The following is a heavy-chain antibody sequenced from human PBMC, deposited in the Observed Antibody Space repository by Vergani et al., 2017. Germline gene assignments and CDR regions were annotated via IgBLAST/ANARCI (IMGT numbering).Heavy chain of an antibody. D-gene: IGHD6-19*01. CDR1: GFTFSSYA. J-gene: IGHJ6*02. CDR2: ISGSGGST. V-gene: IGHV3-23*01. Sequence: EVQLLESGGGLVQPGGSLRLSCAASGFTFSSYAMSWVRQAPGKGLEWVSAISGSGGSTYYADSVKGRFTISRDNAKNSLYLQMNSLRAEDTAVYYCARDLNGKVLQWRIKAYGMDVWGQGTTVTVSS. CDR3: ARDLNGKVLQWRIKAYGMDV.